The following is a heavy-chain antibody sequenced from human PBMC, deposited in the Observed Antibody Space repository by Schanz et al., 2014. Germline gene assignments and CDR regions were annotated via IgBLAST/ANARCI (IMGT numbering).Heavy chain of an antibody. V-gene: IGHV3-21*01. CDR2: ISSSGGHI. Sequence: VQLVESGGGLVRPGGSLRLSCSGFTVSAYSANWVRQAPGKGLEWVSSISSSGGHIYYADSVKGRFTISRDNSKNTLYLQMNSLRAEDTAVYYCAKVGLYYYGSGFDYWGQGTLVTVSS. CDR3: AKVGLYYYGSGFDY. D-gene: IGHD3-10*01. CDR1: GFTVSAYS. J-gene: IGHJ4*02.